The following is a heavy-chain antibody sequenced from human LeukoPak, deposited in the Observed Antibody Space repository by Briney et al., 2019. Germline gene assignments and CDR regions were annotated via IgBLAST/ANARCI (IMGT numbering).Heavy chain of an antibody. CDR2: ISAYNGNT. J-gene: IGHJ4*02. CDR3: ARGDSSGYPFDY. CDR1: GYTFTSYG. Sequence: ASVKVSCTASGYTFTSYGISWVRQAPGQGLEWMGWISAYNGNTNYAQKLQGRVTMTTDTSTSTAYMELRSLRSDDTAVYYGARGDSSGYPFDYWGQGTLVTVSS. D-gene: IGHD3-22*01. V-gene: IGHV1-18*01.